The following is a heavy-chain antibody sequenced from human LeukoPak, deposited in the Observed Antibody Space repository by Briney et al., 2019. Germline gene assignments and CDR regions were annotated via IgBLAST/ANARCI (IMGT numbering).Heavy chain of an antibody. Sequence: GGSLSLSCAASGFTFSSYEMNWVRQAPGKGLEWVSYISSSGSTIYYADSVKGRFTISRDNAKNSLYLQMKSLRVEDTALYYCARDMAGRGDETFDIWGQGTRVTVSS. J-gene: IGHJ3*02. CDR2: ISSSGSTI. D-gene: IGHD6-19*01. V-gene: IGHV3-48*03. CDR1: GFTFSSYE. CDR3: ARDMAGRGDETFDI.